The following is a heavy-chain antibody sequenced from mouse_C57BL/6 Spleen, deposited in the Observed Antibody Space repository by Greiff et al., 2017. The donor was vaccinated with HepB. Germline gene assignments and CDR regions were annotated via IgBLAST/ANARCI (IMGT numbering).Heavy chain of an antibody. Sequence: EVKLMESGGGLVKPGGSLKLSCAASGFTFSSYAMSWVRQTPEKRLEWVATISDGGSYTYYPDNVKGRFTISRDNAKNNLYLQMSHLKSEDTAMYYCARDDYDGGAGFAYWGQGTLVTVSA. D-gene: IGHD2-4*01. V-gene: IGHV5-4*03. J-gene: IGHJ3*01. CDR3: ARDDYDGGAGFAY. CDR1: GFTFSSYA. CDR2: ISDGGSYT.